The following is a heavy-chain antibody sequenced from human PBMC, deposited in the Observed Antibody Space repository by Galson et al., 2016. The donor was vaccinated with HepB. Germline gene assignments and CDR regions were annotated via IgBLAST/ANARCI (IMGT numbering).Heavy chain of an antibody. V-gene: IGHV3-11*06. J-gene: IGHJ4*02. Sequence: SLRLSCAASGFTFSDYYMSWIRQAPGKGLEWLSWISSSSSYTNYADSVKGRFTISRDNAKNSLWLQMNSLRAEDTAVYYCVRDHERQWLRGQGTLVSVSS. D-gene: IGHD6-19*01. CDR3: VRDHERQWL. CDR1: GFTFSDYY. CDR2: ISSSSSYT.